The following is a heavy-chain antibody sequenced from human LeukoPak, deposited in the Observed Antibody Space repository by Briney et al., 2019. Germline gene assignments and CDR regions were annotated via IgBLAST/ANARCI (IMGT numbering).Heavy chain of an antibody. V-gene: IGHV4-61*09. J-gene: IGHJ4*02. CDR1: VDSISSGSYY. CDR2: IYTSGST. Sequence: SETLSLTCTVSVDSISSGSYYGSWIRQPAGKGLEWIGHIYTSGSTNYNPSLKSRVTMSVDTSKNQFSLKLSSVTAPDTAVYYCARAQGYGGNFDYWGQGTLVTVSS. D-gene: IGHD4-23*01. CDR3: ARAQGYGGNFDY.